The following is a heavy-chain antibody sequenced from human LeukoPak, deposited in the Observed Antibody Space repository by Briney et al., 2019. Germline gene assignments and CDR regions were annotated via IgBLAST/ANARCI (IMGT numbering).Heavy chain of an antibody. V-gene: IGHV4-59*08. D-gene: IGHD3-10*01. CDR3: ARQQGKGIQNFNL. CDR1: GGSISSYY. CDR2: IYYSGST. Sequence: SETLSLTCTVSGGSISSYYWSWIRQPPGKGLEWIGYIYYSGSTNYNPSLKSRVTISVDTSKNQFSLKLSSVTAADTAVYYCARQQGKGIQNFNLWGRGTLVTVSS. J-gene: IGHJ2*01.